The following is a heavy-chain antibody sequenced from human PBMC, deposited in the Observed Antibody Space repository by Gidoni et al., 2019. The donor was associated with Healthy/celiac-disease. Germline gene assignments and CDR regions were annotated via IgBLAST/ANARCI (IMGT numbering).Heavy chain of an antibody. J-gene: IGHJ4*02. CDR3: AREIDIVVVPAAIFEGGLDY. V-gene: IGHV3-21*01. CDR2: ISSSSSYI. Sequence: EVQLVESGGGLVKPGGSLRLSCAASGFPFSSDSMNWVRQAPGKGLEWVSSISSSSSYIYYADSVKGRFTISRDNAKNSLYLQMNSLRAEDTAVYYCAREIDIVVVPAAIFEGGLDYWGQGTLVTVSS. CDR1: GFPFSSDS. D-gene: IGHD2-2*01.